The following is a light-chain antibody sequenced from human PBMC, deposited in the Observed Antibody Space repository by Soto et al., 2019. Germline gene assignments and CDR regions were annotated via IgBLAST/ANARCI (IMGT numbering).Light chain of an antibody. CDR2: DVS. CDR3: QEYTTYSRT. V-gene: IGKV1-5*01. CDR1: QTIGRW. J-gene: IGKJ1*01. Sequence: DIQMTQSPSSLSASVGDRVTITCRASQTIGRWLAWYQQKPGRAPKVVIHDVSRVESGVPSRFSGGGSGTAFTLTITSLQPDDFATYYCQEYTTYSRTFGQGTKVEV.